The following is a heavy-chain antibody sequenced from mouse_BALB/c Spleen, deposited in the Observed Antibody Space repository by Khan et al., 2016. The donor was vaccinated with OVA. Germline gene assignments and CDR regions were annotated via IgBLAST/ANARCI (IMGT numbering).Heavy chain of an antibody. J-gene: IGHJ1*01. CDR1: GYTFTSYW. CDR3: ARGDSNYGYLYFDA. V-gene: IGHV1-61*01. D-gene: IGHD2-5*01. Sequence: QVQLQQSGAELVRPGASVKLSCKASGYTFTSYWMNWVKQRPGQGLEWIGMIDPSDSETHYNQMFKDKATLTVDKSSSTAYMHLSSLTSEDSAVFCCARGDSNYGYLYFDACGGGTTVTVSS. CDR2: IDPSDSET.